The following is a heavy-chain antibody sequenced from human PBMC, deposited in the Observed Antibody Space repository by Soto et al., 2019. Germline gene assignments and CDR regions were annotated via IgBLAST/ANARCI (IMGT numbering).Heavy chain of an antibody. D-gene: IGHD3-3*01. V-gene: IGHV3-48*03. J-gene: IGHJ5*02. Sequence: EVQLVESGGGLGQPGGSLRLSCAASGFTFSSYEMNWVRQAPGKGLEWVSYISSSGNTIYYADSVKGRFTISRDNAKNSLYLQMNSLRAEDTALYYCARADSVQRFLEWLKGGKGFDPWGQGTLVTVSS. CDR1: GFTFSSYE. CDR3: ARADSVQRFLEWLKGGKGFDP. CDR2: ISSSGNTI.